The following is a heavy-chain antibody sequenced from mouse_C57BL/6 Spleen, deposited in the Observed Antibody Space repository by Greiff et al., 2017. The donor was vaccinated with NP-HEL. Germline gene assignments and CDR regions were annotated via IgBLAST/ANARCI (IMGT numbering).Heavy chain of an antibody. CDR3: ARCYDYDKGFAY. Sequence: QVQLQQSGAELVRPGTSVKVSCKASGYAFTNYLIEWVKQRPGKGLEWIGGINPGSGGTNYNEKFKGKATLTADKSSSTAYMQLSSLTAEDSAVYFCARCYDYDKGFAYWGQGTLVTVSA. CDR1: GYAFTNYL. D-gene: IGHD2-4*01. V-gene: IGHV1-54*01. J-gene: IGHJ3*01. CDR2: INPGSGGT.